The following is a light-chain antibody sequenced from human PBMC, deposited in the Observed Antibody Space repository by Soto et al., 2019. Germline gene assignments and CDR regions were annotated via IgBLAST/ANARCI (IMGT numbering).Light chain of an antibody. CDR3: QQYSTYQLT. CDR1: QGITTF. CDR2: DAS. V-gene: IGKV1-5*01. Sequence: GDRVTITCRASQGITTFLAWYQQKPGKAPQILIYDASKLEPGVPSRLSGGGSGTEFTLTISSLQPDDFATYYCQQYSTYQLTLGGGTKVDIK. J-gene: IGKJ4*01.